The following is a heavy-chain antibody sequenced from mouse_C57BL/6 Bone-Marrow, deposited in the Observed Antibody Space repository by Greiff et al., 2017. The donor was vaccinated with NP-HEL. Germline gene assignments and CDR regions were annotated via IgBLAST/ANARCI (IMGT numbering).Heavy chain of an antibody. D-gene: IGHD1-1*01. J-gene: IGHJ4*01. V-gene: IGHV1-80*01. CDR1: GYAFSSYW. CDR2: IYPGDGDT. CDR3: ARGDYGSSRFGYAMDY. Sequence: VKLMESGAELVKPGASVKISCKASGYAFSSYWMNWVKERPGKGLEWIGQIYPGDGDTKYNGKFKGKATLTADTSSSTAYMHVSSLTSEDSAVYFCARGDYGSSRFGYAMDYWGQGTSVTVSS.